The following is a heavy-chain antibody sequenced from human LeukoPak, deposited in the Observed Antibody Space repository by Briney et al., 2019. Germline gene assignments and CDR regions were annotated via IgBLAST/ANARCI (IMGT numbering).Heavy chain of an antibody. J-gene: IGHJ5*02. CDR1: GGTFSSYA. Sequence: SVKVSCKASGGTFSSYAISWVRQAPGQGLEWMGGIIPIFGTANYAQKFQGRVMITTDESTSTAYMELSSLRSEDTAVYYCARVVMVPAGNWFDPWGQGTLVTVSS. D-gene: IGHD2-2*01. CDR3: ARVVMVPAGNWFDP. CDR2: IIPIFGTA. V-gene: IGHV1-69*05.